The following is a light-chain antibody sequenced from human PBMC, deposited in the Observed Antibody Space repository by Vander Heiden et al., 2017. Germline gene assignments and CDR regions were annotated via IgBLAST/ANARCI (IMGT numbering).Light chain of an antibody. V-gene: IGKV3-11*01. CDR1: QSVSSY. CDR3: QQRSNSPRLT. J-gene: IGKJ4*01. CDR2: DAS. Sequence: EIVLTQSPATLSLSPGERATLSCRASQSVSSYLAWYQQKPGQAPRLLIYDASNRATGIPARFSGTGYGTDFTLTISSLEPEDFAVYYCQQRSNSPRLTFGGGTKVEIK.